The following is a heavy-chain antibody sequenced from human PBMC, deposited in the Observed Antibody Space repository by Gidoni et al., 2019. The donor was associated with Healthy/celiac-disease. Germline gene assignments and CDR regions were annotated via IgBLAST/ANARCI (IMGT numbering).Heavy chain of an antibody. D-gene: IGHD1-7*01. CDR3: ARCGRNWNFPRHFDY. J-gene: IGHJ4*02. CDR1: GGSFSGYY. Sequence: QVQLQQWGAGLCKPSETLSPTCAVYGGSFSGYYWGWIRQPPGKGLAWIGEINHSGSTNYNPSLKTRATISVYTSKNQFSLKLSSVTAADTAVYYCARCGRNWNFPRHFDYWGQGTLVTVSS. CDR2: INHSGST. V-gene: IGHV4-34*01.